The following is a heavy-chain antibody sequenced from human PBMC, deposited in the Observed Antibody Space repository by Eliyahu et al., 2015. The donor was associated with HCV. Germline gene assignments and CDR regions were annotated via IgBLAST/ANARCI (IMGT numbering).Heavy chain of an antibody. Sequence: QVQLVESGGGVVQPGRSLXLSCAASGFTFSSYGMHWVRQAPGKGLEWVSVISFDESKKYHSDSVKGRFTISRDNSKNTLYLQMNSLRAEDTAVYYCARDSSTANFDYWGQGTLVTVSS. CDR2: ISFDESKK. CDR1: GFTFSSYG. V-gene: IGHV3-30*03. CDR3: ARDSSTANFDY. J-gene: IGHJ4*02. D-gene: IGHD2-21*02.